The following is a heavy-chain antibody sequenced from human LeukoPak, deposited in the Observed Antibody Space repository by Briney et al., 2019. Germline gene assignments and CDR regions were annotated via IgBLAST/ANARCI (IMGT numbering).Heavy chain of an antibody. CDR3: ARDTRYDTTCFPACGMDV. D-gene: IGHD2/OR15-2a*01. CDR1: GYTFISYG. V-gene: IGHV1-18*04. Sequence: VXVSCKASGYTFISYGISWVRQAPGQGLEWMGWISVYNGDTNYAQKLQGRVTMTTDTSTSTAYMDLRSLTSDDTAVCYCARDTRYDTTCFPACGMDVWGKGTTVTVSS. J-gene: IGHJ6*04. CDR2: ISVYNGDT.